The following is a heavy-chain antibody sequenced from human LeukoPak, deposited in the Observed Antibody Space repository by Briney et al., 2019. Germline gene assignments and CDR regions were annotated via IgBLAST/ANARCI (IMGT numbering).Heavy chain of an antibody. V-gene: IGHV1-46*01. Sequence: ASVKVSCKASGYTFTSYNINWVRQATGQGLEWMGIINPSGGSTSYAQKFQGRVTMTRDTSTSTVYMELSSLRSEDTAVYYCARERRGYYDYENYFDYWGQGTLVTVSS. J-gene: IGHJ4*02. CDR1: GYTFTSYN. CDR3: ARERRGYYDYENYFDY. D-gene: IGHD3-22*01. CDR2: INPSGGST.